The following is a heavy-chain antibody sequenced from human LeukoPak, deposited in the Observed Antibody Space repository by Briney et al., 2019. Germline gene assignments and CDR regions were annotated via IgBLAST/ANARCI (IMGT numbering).Heavy chain of an antibody. D-gene: IGHD3-22*01. Sequence: GGSLRLSCAASGFIFSGYAMSWVRQAPGKGLEWVSGISGGGGSTYYADSVKGRFTISRDNSKNTLYLQMNSLRAEDTAVYYCAKDQAEYYYDSSGYWLYWGQGTLVTVSS. J-gene: IGHJ4*02. CDR2: ISGGGGST. CDR1: GFIFSGYA. V-gene: IGHV3-23*01. CDR3: AKDQAEYYYDSSGYWLY.